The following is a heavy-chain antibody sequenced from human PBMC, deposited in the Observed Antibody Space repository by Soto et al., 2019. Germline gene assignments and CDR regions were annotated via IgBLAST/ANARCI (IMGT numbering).Heavy chain of an antibody. CDR2: ISGSGGST. D-gene: IGHD1-1*01. CDR1: GFTVSSYA. J-gene: IGHJ4*02. V-gene: IGHV3-23*01. CDR3: AKDGYNGLVDY. Sequence: GRSLRLSCAASGFTVSSYAMSWVRQAPGKGLEWVSAISGSGGSTYYADSVKGRFTISRDNSKNTLYLQMNSLRAEDTAVYYWAKDGYNGLVDYWGQGTLVTVSS.